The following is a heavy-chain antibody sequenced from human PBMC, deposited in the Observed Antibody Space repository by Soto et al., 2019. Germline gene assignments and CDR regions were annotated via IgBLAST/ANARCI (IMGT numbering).Heavy chain of an antibody. Sequence: EVQLVESGGGLVQPGGSLRLSCAASGFTFSTYSMNWVRQAPGKGLEWVSYISSRSYTIYYVDSVKGRFTISRDNAKNSLSLQMNSLRDEDTAVYYCARGGSSSDNGMDVWGPGTTVTVSS. CDR2: ISSRSYTI. CDR3: ARGGSSSDNGMDV. D-gene: IGHD6-6*01. V-gene: IGHV3-48*02. CDR1: GFTFSTYS. J-gene: IGHJ6*02.